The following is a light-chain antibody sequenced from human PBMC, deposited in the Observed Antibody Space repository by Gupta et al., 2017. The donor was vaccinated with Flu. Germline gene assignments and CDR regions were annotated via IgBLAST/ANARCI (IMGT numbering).Light chain of an antibody. V-gene: IGLV2-23*01. CDR1: SNDVGSYNL. CDR3: CSYATASWV. CDR2: ENK. J-gene: IGLJ3*02. Sequence: QSALTQPASVSGSPGQSITISCTGTSNDVGSYNLVSWYQQHPGKVPNLMIYENKKRPSGVSNRFSGSKSGNTASLTISGLQAEDEADYYCCSYATASWVFGGGTKVTVL.